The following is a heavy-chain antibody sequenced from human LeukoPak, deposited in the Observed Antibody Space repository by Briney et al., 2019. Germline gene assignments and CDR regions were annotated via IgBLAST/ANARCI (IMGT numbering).Heavy chain of an antibody. CDR3: ARDPGNWNPVDNWFDP. CDR2: ISAYNGNT. Sequence: GASVKVSCKASGYTFTSYGISWVRQAPGQGLEWMGWISAYNGNTNYAQKLQGRVTMTTDTSTSTAYMELRSLRSDDTAVYYCARDPGNWNPVDNWFDPWGQGTLVTVSS. V-gene: IGHV1-18*01. CDR1: GYTFTSYG. D-gene: IGHD1-1*01. J-gene: IGHJ5*02.